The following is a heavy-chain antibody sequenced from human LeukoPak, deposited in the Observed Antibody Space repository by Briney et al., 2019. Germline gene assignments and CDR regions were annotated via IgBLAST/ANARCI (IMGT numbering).Heavy chain of an antibody. CDR1: GLTFSSYA. CDR2: ISGSGGST. Sequence: GGSLRLSCAASGLTFSSYAMSWVRQAPGKGLEWVSAISGSGGSTYYADSVKGRFTISRDNAKNTLYLQMNSLRAEDTAVYYCAKARTYYDILTGYFDYWGQGTLVTVSS. CDR3: AKARTYYDILTGYFDY. V-gene: IGHV3-23*01. J-gene: IGHJ4*02. D-gene: IGHD3-9*01.